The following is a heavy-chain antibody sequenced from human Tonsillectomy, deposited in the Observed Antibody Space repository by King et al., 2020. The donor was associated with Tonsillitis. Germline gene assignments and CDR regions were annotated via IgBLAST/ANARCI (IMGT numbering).Heavy chain of an antibody. V-gene: IGHV3-11*01. CDR3: ARPRWIGEGQHGLAV. CDR2: ISGSGYTI. D-gene: IGHD3-10*01. Sequence: VQLVESGGGLVKPGGSLRLSCAASGFTFSDYYMNWIRQSPGKGLEWVSYISGSGYTIYYTDSVKGRFTISRDNAKNSLYLQMSSLSVEDTASYYCARPRWIGEGQHGLAVWGQGTTVTVSS. CDR1: GFTFSDYY. J-gene: IGHJ6*02.